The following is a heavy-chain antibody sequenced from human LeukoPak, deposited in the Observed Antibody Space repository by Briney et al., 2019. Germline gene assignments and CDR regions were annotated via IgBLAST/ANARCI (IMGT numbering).Heavy chain of an antibody. D-gene: IGHD1-1*01. CDR3: ARDGTVDAFDT. Sequence: GGSLRLSCAASGFTFSSYSMNWVRQAPGKGLEWVSSISSSSSYIYYADSVKGRFTISRDNAKNSLYLQMNSLRAEDTAVYYCARDGTVDAFDTWGQGTMVTVSS. V-gene: IGHV3-21*01. J-gene: IGHJ3*02. CDR2: ISSSSSYI. CDR1: GFTFSSYS.